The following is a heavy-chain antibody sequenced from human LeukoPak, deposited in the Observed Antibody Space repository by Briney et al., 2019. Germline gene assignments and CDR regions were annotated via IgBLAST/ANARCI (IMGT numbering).Heavy chain of an antibody. Sequence: SVKVSCKASGGTFSSYAISWVRQAPGQGLEWMGRIIPVVNIPDYAQKFQGRVTIIADKSTGTVYMELSSLKSEDTAIYYCATQTYSGSYSGVAYWGQGTLVTVSS. J-gene: IGHJ4*02. CDR3: ATQTYSGSYSGVAY. V-gene: IGHV1-69*04. CDR2: IIPVVNIP. CDR1: GGTFSSYA. D-gene: IGHD1-26*01.